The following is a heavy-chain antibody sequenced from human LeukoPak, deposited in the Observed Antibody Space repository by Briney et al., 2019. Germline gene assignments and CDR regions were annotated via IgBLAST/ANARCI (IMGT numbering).Heavy chain of an antibody. CDR3: AKGPRALDHSTHRFDY. V-gene: IGHV4-59*01. Sequence: PSETLSLTCTVSGGSISSYYWSWIRQPPGKGLEWTGYIYYSGSTNYNPSLKSRVTIAVDTSKNHFSLKLSSVTAADTALYYCAKGPRALDHSTHRFDYWGKGTLVTVSS. D-gene: IGHD1-1*01. CDR2: IYYSGST. J-gene: IGHJ4*02. CDR1: GGSISSYY.